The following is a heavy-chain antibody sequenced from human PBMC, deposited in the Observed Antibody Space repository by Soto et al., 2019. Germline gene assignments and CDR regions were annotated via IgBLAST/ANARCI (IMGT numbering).Heavy chain of an antibody. CDR2: INHSGST. CDR1: GGSFSGYY. CDR3: AGRRKYCSSTSCYPEKIIDD. D-gene: IGHD2-2*01. Sequence: SETLSLTCAVYGGSFSGYYWSWIRQPPGKGLEWIGEINHSGSTNYNPSLKSRVTISVDTSKNQFSLKLSSVTAADTAVYYCAGRRKYCSSTSCYPEKIIDDWGQGTLVTVSS. V-gene: IGHV4-34*01. J-gene: IGHJ4*02.